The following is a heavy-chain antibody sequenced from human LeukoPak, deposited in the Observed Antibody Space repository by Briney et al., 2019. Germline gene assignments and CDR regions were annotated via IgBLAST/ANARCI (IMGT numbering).Heavy chain of an antibody. V-gene: IGHV1-2*02. D-gene: IGHD3-9*01. CDR2: INPNSGGT. Sequence: GASVKVSCKASGYTFTGYYMHWVRQASGQGLEWMGWINPNSGGTNYAQKFQGRVTMTRDTSISTAYMELSRLRSDDTAVYYCARGSLVLRYFDWSPPGAYWGQGTLVTVSS. CDR1: GYTFTGYY. CDR3: ARGSLVLRYFDWSPPGAY. J-gene: IGHJ4*02.